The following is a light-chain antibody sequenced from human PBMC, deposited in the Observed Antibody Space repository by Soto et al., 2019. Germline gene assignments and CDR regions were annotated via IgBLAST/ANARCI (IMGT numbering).Light chain of an antibody. Sequence: EIVLTQSPDTLSLSPGERATLSCRASQSLRSSYVAWYQQKPGQAPRLLTYAASSRATGIPYRFSGSGAGTDFTLTIRRLEPEDFAVYYCQVYGSSSLTFGGGTKVEIK. V-gene: IGKV3-20*01. CDR3: QVYGSSSLT. CDR2: AAS. J-gene: IGKJ4*01. CDR1: QSLRSSY.